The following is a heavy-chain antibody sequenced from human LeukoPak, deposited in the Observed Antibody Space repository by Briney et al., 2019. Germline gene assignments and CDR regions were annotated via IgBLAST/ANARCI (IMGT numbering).Heavy chain of an antibody. J-gene: IGHJ6*03. V-gene: IGHV4-39*07. Sequence: SETLSLTCTVPGGSISSSSYYWGWIRQPPGKGLEWIGEINHSGSTNYNPSLKSRVTISVDTSKNQFSLKLSSVTAADTAVYYCARGLYGGYDFWSGRGSHYYYYYMDVWGKGTTVTVSS. CDR3: ARGLYGGYDFWSGRGSHYYYYYMDV. CDR2: INHSGST. D-gene: IGHD3-3*01. CDR1: GGSISSSSYY.